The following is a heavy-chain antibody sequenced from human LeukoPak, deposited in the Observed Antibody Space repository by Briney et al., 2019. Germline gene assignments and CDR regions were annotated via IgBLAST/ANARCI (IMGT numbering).Heavy chain of an antibody. D-gene: IGHD6-6*01. V-gene: IGHV1-69*13. Sequence: SVKVSCKASGGTFSSYAISWVRQAPGQGLEWMGGIIPIFGTANYAQKFQGRVTVTAGESTSTAYMELSSLRSEDTAVYYCAASSSPYYYYGMDVWGQGTTVTVSS. CDR3: AASSSPYYYYGMDV. CDR1: GGTFSSYA. J-gene: IGHJ6*02. CDR2: IIPIFGTA.